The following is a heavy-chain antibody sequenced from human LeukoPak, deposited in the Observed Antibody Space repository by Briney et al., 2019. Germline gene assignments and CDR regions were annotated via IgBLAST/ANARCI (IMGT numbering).Heavy chain of an antibody. CDR3: ARLAAAGIGLHAFDI. D-gene: IGHD6-13*01. Sequence: SETLSLTCAVYGGSFSGYYWSWIRQPPEKGLEWIGEINHSGSTNYNPSLKSRVTISVDTSKNQFSLKLSSVTAADTAVYYCARLAAAGIGLHAFDIWGQGTMVTVSS. CDR2: INHSGST. CDR1: GGSFSGYY. J-gene: IGHJ3*02. V-gene: IGHV4-34*01.